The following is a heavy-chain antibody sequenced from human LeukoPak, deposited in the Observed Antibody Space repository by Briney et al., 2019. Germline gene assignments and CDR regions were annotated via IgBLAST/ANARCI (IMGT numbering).Heavy chain of an antibody. J-gene: IGHJ5*02. Sequence: GASVKVSCKASGYTFTGYDINWVRQATGQGLEWMGWMNPNSGNTGYAQKFQGRVTMTRNTSISTAYMELSSLRSEDTAVYYCARATRIAARTRVNWFDPWGQGTLVTVSS. CDR1: GYTFTGYD. CDR2: MNPNSGNT. CDR3: ARATRIAARTRVNWFDP. D-gene: IGHD6-6*01. V-gene: IGHV1-8*01.